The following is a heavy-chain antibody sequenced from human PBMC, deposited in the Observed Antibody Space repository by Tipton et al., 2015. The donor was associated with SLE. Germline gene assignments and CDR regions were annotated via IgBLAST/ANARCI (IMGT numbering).Heavy chain of an antibody. CDR1: GFTFSSYG. J-gene: IGHJ4*02. Sequence: GSLRLSCAASGFTFSSYGMHWVRQAPGKGLEWVAFIRHDGSNKYYADFVKGRFTISRDNSKNTVGLQMNTLGAEDTAVYYCARDKGTYYFDTWGQGTLVTVSS. CDR3: ARDKGTYYFDT. V-gene: IGHV3-30*02. CDR2: IRHDGSNK.